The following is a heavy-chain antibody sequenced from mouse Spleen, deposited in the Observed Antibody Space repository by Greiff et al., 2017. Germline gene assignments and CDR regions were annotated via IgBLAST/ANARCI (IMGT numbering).Heavy chain of an antibody. CDR2: IDPSDSYT. CDR3: HYYGSSYADY. J-gene: IGHJ2*01. D-gene: IGHD1-1*01. CDR1: GYTFTSYW. Sequence: QVQLQQPGAELVKPGASVKLSCKASGYTFTSYWMQWVKQRPGQGLEWIGEIDPSDSYTNYNQKFKGKATLTVDTSSSTAYMQLSSLTSEDSAVYYCHYYGSSYADYWGQGTTLTVSS. V-gene: IGHV1-50*01.